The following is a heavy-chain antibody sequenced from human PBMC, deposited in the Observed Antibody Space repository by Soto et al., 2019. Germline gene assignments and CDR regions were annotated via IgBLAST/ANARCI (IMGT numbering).Heavy chain of an antibody. CDR3: AKGPIFGVENIYDY. D-gene: IGHD3-3*01. J-gene: IGHJ4*02. CDR1: GVTFSSYA. Sequence: EVQLLESGGGLVQPGGSLRLSCAASGVTFSSYAMSWVRQAPGKGLEWVSGMSGSGGTAYYRDSGKGRFTISRDNSKQTLYLQMNSLRAEDTALYHCAKGPIFGVENIYDYWGQGTLVTVSS. CDR2: MSGSGGTA. V-gene: IGHV3-23*01.